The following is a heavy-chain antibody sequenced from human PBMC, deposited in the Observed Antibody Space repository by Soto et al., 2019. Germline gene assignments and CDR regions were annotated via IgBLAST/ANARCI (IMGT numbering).Heavy chain of an antibody. CDR3: AKALQDSSGYYYVWDYFDY. J-gene: IGHJ4*02. D-gene: IGHD3-22*01. CDR1: GFTFSSYG. CDR2: ISYDGSNK. Sequence: VQLVESGGGLVQPGGSLRLSCAASGFTFSSYGMHWVRQAPGKGLEWVAVISYDGSNKYYADSVKGRFTISRDNSKNTLYLQMNSLRAEDTAVYYCAKALQDSSGYYYVWDYFDYWGQGTLVTVSS. V-gene: IGHV3-30*18.